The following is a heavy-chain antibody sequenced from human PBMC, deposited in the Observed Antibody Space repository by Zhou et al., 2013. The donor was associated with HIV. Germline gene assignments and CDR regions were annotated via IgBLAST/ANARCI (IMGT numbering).Heavy chain of an antibody. D-gene: IGHD2-15*01. CDR2: IIPIFGTA. V-gene: IGHV1-69*05. Sequence: QVQLVQSGAEVKKPGSSVKVSCKASGGTFSSYAISWVRQAPGQGLEWMGGIIPIFGTANYAQKFQGRVTITTDESTSTAYMELSSLRSEDTAVYYCARSPILVVVVAATPYFDYWGQGTLVTVSS. CDR3: ARSPILVVVVAATPYFDY. J-gene: IGHJ4*02. CDR1: GGTFSSYA.